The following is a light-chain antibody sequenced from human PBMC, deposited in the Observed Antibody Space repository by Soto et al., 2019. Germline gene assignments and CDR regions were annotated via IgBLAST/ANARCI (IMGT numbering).Light chain of an antibody. Sequence: QSALTQPASVSGSAGQSITISCTGTSTDVGGYNYVAWYQQHPGKVPKLIIYEVSNRPSGVTSRFSGSKSGNTASLTISGLQAEDEADYHCSSYSDTNICVFGTGTKVTVL. V-gene: IGLV2-14*01. CDR2: EVS. CDR1: STDVGGYNY. J-gene: IGLJ1*01. CDR3: SSYSDTNICV.